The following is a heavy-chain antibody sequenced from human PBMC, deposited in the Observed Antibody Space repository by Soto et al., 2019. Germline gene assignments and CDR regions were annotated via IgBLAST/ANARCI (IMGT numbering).Heavy chain of an antibody. V-gene: IGHV3-7*01. CDR3: AREVGIAAKSDY. J-gene: IGHJ4*02. Sequence: GGSLRLSCAASGFTFISYWMSWVRQAPGKGLEWVANIKQDGSEKYYVDSVKGRFTISRDNAKNSLYLQMNSLRAEDTAVYYCAREVGIAAKSDYWGQGTLVTVYS. D-gene: IGHD6-13*01. CDR1: GFTFISYW. CDR2: IKQDGSEK.